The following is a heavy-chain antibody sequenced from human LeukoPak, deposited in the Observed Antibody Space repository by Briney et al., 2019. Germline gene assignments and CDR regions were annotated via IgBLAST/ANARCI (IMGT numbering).Heavy chain of an antibody. Sequence: VASVKVSCKASGYTFTSYGITWVRQAPGHGLEWMGWISPYNGNTNYAQNLQGRVTMTTDTSTSTAYKELRSLQSDDTAEYYCARSGTAYCIGGSCYGSKFDPWGQGTLVTVSS. CDR3: ARSGTAYCIGGSCYGSKFDP. V-gene: IGHV1-18*01. D-gene: IGHD2-15*01. CDR2: ISPYNGNT. CDR1: GYTFTSYG. J-gene: IGHJ5*02.